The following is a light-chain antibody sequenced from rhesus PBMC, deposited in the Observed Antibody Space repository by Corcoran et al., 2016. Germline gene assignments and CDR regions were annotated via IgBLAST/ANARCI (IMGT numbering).Light chain of an antibody. Sequence: DIQMTQSPSSLSASVGDRVTITCRASQGISSWLAWYQQKPGKAPKLLIYKASSLPSGVPSRFSGSGSWTDFTLTISSLPPEDFATYCCQQYNSAPFTFGPGTKLDIK. CDR3: QQYNSAPFT. J-gene: IGKJ3*01. CDR1: QGISSW. CDR2: KAS. V-gene: IGKV1-21*01.